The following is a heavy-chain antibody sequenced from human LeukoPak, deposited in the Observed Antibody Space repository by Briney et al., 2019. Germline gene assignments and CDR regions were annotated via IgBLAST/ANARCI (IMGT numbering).Heavy chain of an antibody. J-gene: IGHJ4*02. V-gene: IGHV3-53*05. D-gene: IGHD6-6*01. CDR1: GFTVSSNY. CDR3: ARDRIAARRNLDFDY. Sequence: QAGGSLRLSCAASGFTVSSNYMSWVRQAPGKGLEWVSVIYSGGSTYYADSVKGRFTISRDNSKNTLYLQMNSLRAEDTAVYYCARDRIAARRNLDFDYWGQGTLVTVSS. CDR2: IYSGGST.